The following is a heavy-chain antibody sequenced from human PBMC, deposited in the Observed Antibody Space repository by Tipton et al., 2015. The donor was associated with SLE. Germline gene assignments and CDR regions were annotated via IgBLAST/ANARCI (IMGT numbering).Heavy chain of an antibody. CDR2: IYTSGST. CDR3: ARDHPVAGPFDY. V-gene: IGHV4-4*07. D-gene: IGHD6-19*01. Sequence: TLSLTCTVSGGSISNYYRSWFRQPAGKGLEWIGRIYTSGSTNYNPSLKSRVTMSVDTSKNQFSLKLSSVTAADTAVYYCARDHPVAGPFDYWGQGTLVTVSS. CDR1: GGSISNYY. J-gene: IGHJ4*02.